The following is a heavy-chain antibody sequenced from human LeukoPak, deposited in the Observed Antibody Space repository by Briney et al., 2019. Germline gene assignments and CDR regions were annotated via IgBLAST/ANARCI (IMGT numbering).Heavy chain of an antibody. CDR2: IYYSGST. CDR3: ARLTVTTYYGMDV. D-gene: IGHD4-17*01. Sequence: PSETLSLTCTVSGGSISSYYWSWIRQPPGKGLEWIGYIYYSGSTNYNPSLKSRVTISVDTSKNQFSLKLSSVTAADTAVYYCARLTVTTYYGMDVWGQGTTVTVSS. CDR1: GGSISSYY. J-gene: IGHJ6*02. V-gene: IGHV4-59*12.